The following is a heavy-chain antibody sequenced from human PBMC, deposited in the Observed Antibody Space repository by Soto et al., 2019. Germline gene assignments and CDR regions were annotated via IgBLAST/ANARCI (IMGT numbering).Heavy chain of an antibody. CDR1: GFTFSSYG. V-gene: IGHV3-33*01. J-gene: IGHJ6*02. D-gene: IGHD3-22*01. Sequence: GGSLRLSCAASGFTFSSYGMHWVRQAPGKGLEWVAVIWYDGSNKYYADSVKGRFTISRDNSKNTLYLQMNSLRAEDTAVYYCAREQAYYYDSSGSPPYYYYGMDVWGQGTTVTVSS. CDR2: IWYDGSNK. CDR3: AREQAYYYDSSGSPPYYYYGMDV.